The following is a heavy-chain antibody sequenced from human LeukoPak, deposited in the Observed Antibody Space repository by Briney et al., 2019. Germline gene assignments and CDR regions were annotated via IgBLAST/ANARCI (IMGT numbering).Heavy chain of an antibody. CDR1: GYSFPSYW. CDR2: IAPSDSYT. Sequence: GESLKISCQVSGYSFPSYWITWVRQMPGKGLEWMGRIAPSDSYTNYSPSFEGHVTFSADKSVSTVYLQWSSLKASDTAMYYCVGQTPGVYDSNQDWFDPWGQGTLVTVSS. CDR3: VGQTPGVYDSNQDWFDP. J-gene: IGHJ5*02. V-gene: IGHV5-10-1*01. D-gene: IGHD5/OR15-5a*01.